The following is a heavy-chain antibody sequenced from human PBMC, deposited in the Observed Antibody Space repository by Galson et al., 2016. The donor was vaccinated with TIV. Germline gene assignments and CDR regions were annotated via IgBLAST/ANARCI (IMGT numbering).Heavy chain of an antibody. J-gene: IGHJ6*02. CDR1: GYSISSGYY. CDR2: IYHTGST. Sequence: SETLSLTCTVSGYSISSGYYWGWIRQPPGKGLEWIGNIYHTGSTYSNPSLRSRLTMSVYTSKNQFSLILNSVTAADTAVYYCSIDCTSTTCHVDYYGMDVWGQGTTVTVSS. D-gene: IGHD2-2*01. V-gene: IGHV4-38-2*02. CDR3: SIDCTSTTCHVDYYGMDV.